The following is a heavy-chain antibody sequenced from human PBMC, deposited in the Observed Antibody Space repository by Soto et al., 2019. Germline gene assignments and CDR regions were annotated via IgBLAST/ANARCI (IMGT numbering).Heavy chain of an antibody. Sequence: QVTLKESGPVLVKPTETLTLRCTVSGLSITDSEMGVSWIRQPPGQPLEWLAHIDSSGEKSYRTFLKSRLAISKDTSTSQIVLTMTNMDPADTATYYCARRHLAVAVSPWFDPCGQGIPVTVSS. CDR3: ARRHLAVAVSPWFDP. CDR1: GLSITDSEMG. V-gene: IGHV2-26*01. J-gene: IGHJ5*02. CDR2: IDSSGEK. D-gene: IGHD6-19*01.